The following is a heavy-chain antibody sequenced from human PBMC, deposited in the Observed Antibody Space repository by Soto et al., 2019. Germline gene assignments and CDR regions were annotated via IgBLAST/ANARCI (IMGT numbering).Heavy chain of an antibody. CDR2: ITPIFGAA. CDR3: ARDLGIAAAGTVAFDI. D-gene: IGHD6-13*01. J-gene: IGHJ3*02. Sequence: ASVKVSCKASGGTFSSYAIRWVRQAPGQGLEWMGGITPIFGAADYAQKFQGRVTITADESTSTAYMELSSLRSEDTAVYYCARDLGIAAAGTVAFDIWG. CDR1: GGTFSSYA. V-gene: IGHV1-69*13.